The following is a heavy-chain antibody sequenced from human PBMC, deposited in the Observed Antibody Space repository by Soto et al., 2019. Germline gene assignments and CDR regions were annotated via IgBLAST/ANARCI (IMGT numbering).Heavy chain of an antibody. Sequence: GVPLKISCKASGYTIINYCFAWMRQMPGKGLEWMGIIYPSDSDTRYSPSFQGQVTISADKSISTAYLQWSSLKASDTSMYHCARLTNIFVFDYWGHGTLVT. CDR3: ARLTNIFVFDY. J-gene: IGHJ4*01. CDR1: GYTIINYC. V-gene: IGHV5-51*01. D-gene: IGHD2-21*01. CDR2: IYPSDSDT.